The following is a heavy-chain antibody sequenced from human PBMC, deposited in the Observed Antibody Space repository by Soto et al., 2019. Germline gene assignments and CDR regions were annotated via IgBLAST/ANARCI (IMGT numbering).Heavy chain of an antibody. Sequence: SETLSLTCDVSGDSISSSLWWSWVRQTPGKGLEWIGEIYHSGSINYNPSLKSRVTISADRSKNQFSLTLTAVTAADTAVYYCATSQLGEYFDNWGQGTLVTVSS. CDR2: IYHSGSI. D-gene: IGHD1-1*01. CDR1: GDSISSSLW. V-gene: IGHV4-4*02. J-gene: IGHJ4*02. CDR3: ATSQLGEYFDN.